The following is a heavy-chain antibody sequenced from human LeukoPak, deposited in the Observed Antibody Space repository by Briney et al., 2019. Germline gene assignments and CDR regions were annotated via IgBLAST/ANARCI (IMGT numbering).Heavy chain of an antibody. V-gene: IGHV6-1*01. J-gene: IGHJ4*02. D-gene: IGHD3-10*01. CDR3: AGGSTFDF. CDR1: GDSVSGNSVS. CDR2: TYYRSKWYF. Sequence: SQTLSLTCDFSGDSVSGNSVSRNWIRQSPSRGLEWLGRTYYRSKWYFDYAESVRSRVIITPDTSKNQFSLQLNSATPEDTAVYYCAGGSTFDFWGQGILVTVSS.